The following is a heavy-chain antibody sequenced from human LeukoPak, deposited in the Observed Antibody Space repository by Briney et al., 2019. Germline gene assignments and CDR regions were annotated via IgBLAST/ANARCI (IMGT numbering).Heavy chain of an antibody. CDR1: GFTFNDYY. Sequence: GGSLRLSCAASGFTFNDYYMSWIRQAPGKGLEWVSYISSTSRLTNYADSVKGRFTIFRDNAKNSLYLQMNSLRAEDTAVYYCASASYDYVWGSYRLFDYWGQGTLVTVSS. V-gene: IGHV3-11*06. CDR2: ISSTSRLT. J-gene: IGHJ4*02. CDR3: ASASYDYVWGSYRLFDY. D-gene: IGHD3-16*02.